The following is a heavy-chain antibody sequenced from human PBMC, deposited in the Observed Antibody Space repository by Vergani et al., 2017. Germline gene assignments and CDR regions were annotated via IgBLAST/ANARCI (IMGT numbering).Heavy chain of an antibody. V-gene: IGHV3-23*01. CDR3: AKDNRGNWNYVDYYYYYMDV. J-gene: IGHJ6*03. CDR1: GFTFSSYA. Sequence: EVQLLESGGGLVQPGGSLRLSCAASGFTFSSYAMSWVRQAPGKGLEWVSAIGGSGDSTYYADSVKGRFTISRDNSKNTLYLQMNSLRAEDTAVYFCAKDNRGNWNYVDYYYYYMDVWGKGTTVTVSS. CDR2: IGGSGDST. D-gene: IGHD1-7*01.